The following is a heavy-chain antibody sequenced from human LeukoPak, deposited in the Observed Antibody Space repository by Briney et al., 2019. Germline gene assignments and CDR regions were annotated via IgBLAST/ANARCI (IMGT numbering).Heavy chain of an antibody. Sequence: GGSLRLSCAASGFTFSSYAMSWVRQAPGKGLEWVSTISGSGGSTYYAGSVKGRFTISRDNSKNTLYLQMNSLRAEDTAVCYCASDRGYSYGSDNAAFDYWGQGTLVTVSS. CDR2: ISGSGGST. CDR3: ASDRGYSYGSDNAAFDY. J-gene: IGHJ4*02. V-gene: IGHV3-23*01. D-gene: IGHD5-18*01. CDR1: GFTFSSYA.